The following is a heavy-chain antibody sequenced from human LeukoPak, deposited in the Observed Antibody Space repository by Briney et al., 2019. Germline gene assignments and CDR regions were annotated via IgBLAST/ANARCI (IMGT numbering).Heavy chain of an antibody. CDR2: ISSSGSTI. CDR1: GFTFSSYE. D-gene: IGHD3-10*01. J-gene: IGHJ4*02. Sequence: GGSLRLSCAASGFTFSSYEMNWVRQAPGKGLEWVSYISSSGSTIYYADSMKGRFTISRDNSKNTLYLQMNSLRAEDTAVYYCANPTGGVGRNFDYWGQGTLVTVSS. CDR3: ANPTGGVGRNFDY. V-gene: IGHV3-48*03.